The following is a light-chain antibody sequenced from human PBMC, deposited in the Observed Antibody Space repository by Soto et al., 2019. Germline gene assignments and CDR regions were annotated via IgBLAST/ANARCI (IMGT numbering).Light chain of an antibody. CDR3: QQYNNWPGS. V-gene: IGKV3-15*01. CDR2: GAS. J-gene: IGKJ3*01. Sequence: EIVMTQSPATLSLSPGERATLSCRASQTVSSNLAWYQQRVGQAPRLLIYGASTRATGIPARFSGSGSGTEFTLTISSLQSEDFALYFCQQYNNWPGSFGPGTKVDIK. CDR1: QTVSSN.